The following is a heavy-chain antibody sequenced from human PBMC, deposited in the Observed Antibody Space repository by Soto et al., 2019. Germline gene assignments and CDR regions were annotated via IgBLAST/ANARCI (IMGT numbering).Heavy chain of an antibody. Sequence: GGSLRLSCAASGFTFSSYSMNWVRQAPGKGLGWVSSISSSSSYIYYADSVKGRFTISRDNAKNSLYLQMNSLRAEDTAVYYCARGDIVDYYYYYMDVWGKGTTVTVSS. CDR2: ISSSSSYI. J-gene: IGHJ6*03. D-gene: IGHD5-12*01. V-gene: IGHV3-21*01. CDR3: ARGDIVDYYYYYMDV. CDR1: GFTFSSYS.